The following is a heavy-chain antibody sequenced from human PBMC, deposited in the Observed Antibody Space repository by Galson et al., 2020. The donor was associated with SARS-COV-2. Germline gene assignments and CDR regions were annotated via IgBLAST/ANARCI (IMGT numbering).Heavy chain of an antibody. CDR2: IYSDDTK. V-gene: IGHV2-5*02. D-gene: IGHD6-13*01. CDR1: GFSITSSRLG. Sequence: SGPTLVKPTQTLTLTCTFSGFSITSSRLGVRWIRQPPGKALEWLAVIYSDDTKHYNPSLESRLTISKDTSNNQVVLSMTNMDPVETATYYCAHRRAAGRAWYFDYWGQGTLVTVSS. CDR3: AHRRAAGRAWYFDY. J-gene: IGHJ4*02.